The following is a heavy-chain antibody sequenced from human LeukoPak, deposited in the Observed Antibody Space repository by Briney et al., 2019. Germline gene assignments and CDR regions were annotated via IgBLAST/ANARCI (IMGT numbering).Heavy chain of an antibody. D-gene: IGHD5-18*01. Sequence: PSETLSLTCTVSGGSVSSSSHYWGWIRQPPGKGLEWIGSIYYGGSTYYNPSLKSRVTISADTSNNQFSLKLTSVTAADTAVYYCAREGYRGGGFDYWGQGTLVTVSS. CDR1: GGSVSSSSHY. CDR2: IYYGGST. V-gene: IGHV4-39*07. CDR3: AREGYRGGGFDY. J-gene: IGHJ4*02.